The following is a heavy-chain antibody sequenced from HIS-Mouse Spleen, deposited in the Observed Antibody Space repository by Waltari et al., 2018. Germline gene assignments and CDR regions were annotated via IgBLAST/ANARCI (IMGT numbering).Heavy chain of an antibody. D-gene: IGHD7-27*01. CDR2: INPNSGGT. CDR1: GSTFPGYY. J-gene: IGHJ3*02. V-gene: IGHV1-2*02. CDR3: ARGGNWDDAFDI. Sequence: QVPLVQSGAEVTKPGASVQVSCKASGSTFPGYYMHWVRQAPGQGLEWMGWINPNSGGTNYAQKCQGRVTMTRETSISTAYMELSRLRSDDTAVYYCARGGNWDDAFDIWGQGTMVTVSS.